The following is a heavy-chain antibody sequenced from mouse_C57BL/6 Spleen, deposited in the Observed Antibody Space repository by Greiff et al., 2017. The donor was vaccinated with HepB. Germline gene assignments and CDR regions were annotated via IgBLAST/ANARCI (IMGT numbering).Heavy chain of an antibody. V-gene: IGHV14-2*01. Sequence: VQLKESGAELVKPGASVKLSCTASGFNIKDYYMHWVKQRTEQGLEWIGRIGPEDGETKYAPKFQGKATITADTSSNTAYLQLSSLTSVDTAVYYCAEEITAVVPFAYWGQGTLVTVSA. J-gene: IGHJ3*01. CDR3: AEEITAVVPFAY. D-gene: IGHD1-1*01. CDR1: GFNIKDYY. CDR2: IGPEDGET.